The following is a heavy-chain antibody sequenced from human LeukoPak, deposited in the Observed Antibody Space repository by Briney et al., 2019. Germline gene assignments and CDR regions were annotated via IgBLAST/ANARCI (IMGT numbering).Heavy chain of an antibody. J-gene: IGHJ4*02. D-gene: IGHD6-13*01. CDR3: ARGRTTRQLAASYFDY. Sequence: PSETLSLTCAVSGYSISSGYYWGWIRQPPGKGLEWIGSIYHSGSTYYNPSLKSRVTISVDTSKNQFSLKLSSVTAADTAVYYCARGRTTRQLAASYFDYWGQGTLVTVSS. CDR2: IYHSGST. CDR1: GYSISSGYY. V-gene: IGHV4-38-2*01.